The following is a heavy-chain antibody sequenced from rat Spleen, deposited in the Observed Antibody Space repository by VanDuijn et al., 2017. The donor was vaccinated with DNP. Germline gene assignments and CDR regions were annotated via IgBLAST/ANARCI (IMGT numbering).Heavy chain of an antibody. CDR2: ISNGGNT. Sequence: QVQLKESGPGLVQPSQTLSLTCTVSGFSLSSYTVSWVRQPPGKGLEWIAAISNGGNTYYNSALKSRRSISRDTSKSQVFLKMNSMRTEDTATYYCARDRGLRVYHLFDYWGQGVMVTVSS. D-gene: IGHD1-11*01. J-gene: IGHJ2*01. V-gene: IGHV2-6*01. CDR3: ARDRGLRVYHLFDY. CDR1: GFSLSSYT.